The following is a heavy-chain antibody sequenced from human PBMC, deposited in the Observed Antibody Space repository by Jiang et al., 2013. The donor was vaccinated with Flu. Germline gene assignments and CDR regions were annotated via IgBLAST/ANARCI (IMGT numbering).Heavy chain of an antibody. V-gene: IGHV4-59*01. CDR1: GGSISSYY. D-gene: IGHD3-22*01. J-gene: IGHJ4*02. Sequence: GGSISSYYWSWIRQPPGKGLEWIGYIYYSGSTNYNPSLKSRVTISVDTSKNQFSLKLSSVTAADTAVYYCARTYYYDSSGYFNLYYFDYWGQGTLVTVSS. CDR3: ARTYYYDSSGYFNLYYFDY. CDR2: IYYSGST.